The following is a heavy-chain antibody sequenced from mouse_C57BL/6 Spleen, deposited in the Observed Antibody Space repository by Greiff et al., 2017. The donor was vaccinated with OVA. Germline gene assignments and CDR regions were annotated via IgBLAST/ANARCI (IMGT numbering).Heavy chain of an antibody. V-gene: IGHV1-52*01. CDR2: IDSSDSAT. Sequence: QVQLQQPGAELVRPGSSVKLSCKASGYTFTSYWMHWVKQRPIQGLEWIGNIDSSDSATHYNQKFKDKATVTVDQSSSTAYMQLSSLTSEDSAVYYCASGYYGSSSYFDYWGQGTTLTVSS. CDR3: ASGYYGSSSYFDY. J-gene: IGHJ2*01. D-gene: IGHD1-1*01. CDR1: GYTFTSYW.